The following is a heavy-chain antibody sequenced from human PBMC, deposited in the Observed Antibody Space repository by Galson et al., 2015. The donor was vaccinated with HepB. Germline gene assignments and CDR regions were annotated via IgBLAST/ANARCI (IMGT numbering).Heavy chain of an antibody. D-gene: IGHD6-19*01. CDR1: GFTFSSYA. Sequence: SLRLSCAASGFTFSSYAMHWVRQAPGKGLEWVAVISYDGSNKYYADSVKGRFTISRDNSKNTLYLQMNSLRAEDTAVYYCARDLSRSGWVFDYWGQGTLVTVSS. CDR2: ISYDGSNK. J-gene: IGHJ4*02. V-gene: IGHV3-30-3*01. CDR3: ARDLSRSGWVFDY.